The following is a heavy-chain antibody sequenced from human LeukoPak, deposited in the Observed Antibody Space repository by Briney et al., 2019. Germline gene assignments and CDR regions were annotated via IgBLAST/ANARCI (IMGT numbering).Heavy chain of an antibody. D-gene: IGHD3-10*01. Sequence: GGSLRLSCVASGFTFSSYEMNWVRLAPGNGLEWVSYISSSGSTIYYADSVKGRFTISRDNAKNSLYLQMNSLRAEDTAVYYCARGPMVRGIFDYWGQGTLVTVSS. CDR2: ISSSGSTI. CDR1: GFTFSSYE. J-gene: IGHJ4*02. V-gene: IGHV3-48*03. CDR3: ARGPMVRGIFDY.